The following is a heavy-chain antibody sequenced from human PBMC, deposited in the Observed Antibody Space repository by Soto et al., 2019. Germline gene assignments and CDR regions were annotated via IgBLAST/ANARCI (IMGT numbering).Heavy chain of an antibody. J-gene: IGHJ5*01. CDR3: VRDQKYFRVNGNWFDS. V-gene: IGHV1-18*04. CDR1: GYTSSDFG. D-gene: IGHD2-2*01. Sequence: ASVKVSCKASGYTSSDFGISWVRQAPGQGLEWMGWVSGNNGASNPAPKVQGRITMTLDTSTGVSYMALRSLRSDDTAIYYCVRDQKYFRVNGNWFDSWGQGTLVTVSS. CDR2: VSGNNGAS.